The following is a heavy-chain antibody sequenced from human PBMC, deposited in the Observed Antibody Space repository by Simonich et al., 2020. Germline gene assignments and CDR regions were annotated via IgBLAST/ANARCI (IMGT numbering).Heavy chain of an antibody. D-gene: IGHD2-15*01. J-gene: IGHJ6*03. CDR3: ARGGLADRRIVYYYYMDV. CDR1: GGTFRSYA. CDR2: IIPTLGIA. Sequence: QVQLVQSGAEVKKPGSSVKVSCKASGGTFRSYAISWVRQATGQGLEWIGRIIPTLGIANNAQKFQGRGTITADKSTSTAYMELSSLRSEDTAVYYCARGGLADRRIVYYYYMDVWGKGTTVTVSS. V-gene: IGHV1-69*09.